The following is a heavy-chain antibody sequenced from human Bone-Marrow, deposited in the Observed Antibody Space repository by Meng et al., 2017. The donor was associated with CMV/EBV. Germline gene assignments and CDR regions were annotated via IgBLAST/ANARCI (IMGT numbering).Heavy chain of an antibody. CDR1: GGSFSGYY. CDR2: INHSGST. D-gene: IGHD6-19*01. Sequence: YGGSFSGYYWSWIRQPPGKGLEWIGEINHSGSTNYNPSLKSRVTISVDTSKNQFSLKLSSVTAADTAVYYCATRLIVVAGSGPNWFDPWGQGTLVTVSS. CDR3: ATRLIVVAGSGPNWFDP. V-gene: IGHV4-34*01. J-gene: IGHJ5*02.